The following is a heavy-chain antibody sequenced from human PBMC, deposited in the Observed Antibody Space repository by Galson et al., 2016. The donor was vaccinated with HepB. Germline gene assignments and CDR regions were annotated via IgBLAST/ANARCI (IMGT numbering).Heavy chain of an antibody. J-gene: IGHJ4*02. D-gene: IGHD3-10*01. CDR2: ISGRDDDT. CDR1: GFTFRNHA. CDR3: AKNMAYFYGLGSGPYFDY. V-gene: IGHV3-23*01. Sequence: SLRLSCAASGFTFRNHAMSWVRQTPGRGLEWVSTISGRDDDTFYADSVKGRFTISRDNSKNTLYLQMTSLRVEETAVYYCAKNMAYFYGLGSGPYFDYWGQGTLVTVPS.